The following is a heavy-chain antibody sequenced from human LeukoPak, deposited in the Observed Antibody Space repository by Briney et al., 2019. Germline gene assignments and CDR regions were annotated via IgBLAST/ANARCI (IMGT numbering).Heavy chain of an antibody. CDR2: IYSGGST. V-gene: IGHV3-53*01. Sequence: GGSLRLSCAASGFTVSSNYMSWVRQAPGKGLEWVSVIYSGGSTYYADSVKGRFTISRDNSKNTLYLQMNSLRAEDMAVYYCARGTSGWSPAPFDYWGQGTPVTVSS. J-gene: IGHJ4*02. CDR1: GFTVSSNY. D-gene: IGHD6-19*01. CDR3: ARGTSGWSPAPFDY.